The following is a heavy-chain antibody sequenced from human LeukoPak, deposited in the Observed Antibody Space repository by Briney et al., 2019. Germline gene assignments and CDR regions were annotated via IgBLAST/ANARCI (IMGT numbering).Heavy chain of an antibody. CDR3: ARLGEGSAAPGY. J-gene: IGHJ4*02. V-gene: IGHV4-39*01. Sequence: SETLSLTCTVSGGSFSSSSYYWGWIRQPPGKGLEGIGSIYYSGSTYYNPSLKSRVTISVDTSTNQFSLKLSSVAAADTAVYYCARLGEGSAAPGYWGQGTLVTVSS. CDR1: GGSFSSSSYY. D-gene: IGHD2-2*01. CDR2: IYYSGST.